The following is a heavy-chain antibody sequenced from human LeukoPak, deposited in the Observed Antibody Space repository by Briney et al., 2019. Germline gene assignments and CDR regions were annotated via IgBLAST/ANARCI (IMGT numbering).Heavy chain of an antibody. CDR3: ARRLTQYDCFDP. Sequence: QTLSLTCAISGDSVSSNSVTWNWIKQSPSRGLEWLGRTYYRSTWYNDYAVSVRGRITVNPDTSKNQFSLHLNSVTPEDTAVYYCARRLTQYDCFDPWGQGILVTVSS. CDR2: TYYRSTWYN. V-gene: IGHV6-1*01. CDR1: GDSVSSNSVT. D-gene: IGHD2-2*01. J-gene: IGHJ5*02.